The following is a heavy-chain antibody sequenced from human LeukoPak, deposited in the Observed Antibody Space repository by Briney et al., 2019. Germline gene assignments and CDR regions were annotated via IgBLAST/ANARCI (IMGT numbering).Heavy chain of an antibody. V-gene: IGHV3-7*01. CDR1: GFTFSSYW. CDR3: AKEKTTGTYYVDY. D-gene: IGHD1-7*01. CDR2: IKQDGSDK. Sequence: GESLRLSCAASGFTFSSYWMSWVRRAPGKGLEWVANIKQDGSDKYYVDPVKGRFTITRDNAKNSVYLQMNSLRAEDTAVYYCAKEKTTGTYYVDYWGQGTLVTVSS. J-gene: IGHJ4*02.